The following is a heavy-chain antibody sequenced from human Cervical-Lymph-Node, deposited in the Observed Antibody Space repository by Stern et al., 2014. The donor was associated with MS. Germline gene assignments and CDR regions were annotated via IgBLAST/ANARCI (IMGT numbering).Heavy chain of an antibody. CDR2: INSGGSST. J-gene: IGHJ6*02. CDR1: GFTFSTYW. V-gene: IGHV3-74*01. Sequence: EVQLVESGGGLLQPGGSLRLSCGASGFTFSTYWMHRVRQGPGKGLGWVPRINSGGSSTSYTDSVRGRFTISRDNAKNTVDLQMTSLRAEDTAVYYCARSSGASGDAMDVWGQGTTVTVSS. D-gene: IGHD2-15*01. CDR3: ARSSGASGDAMDV.